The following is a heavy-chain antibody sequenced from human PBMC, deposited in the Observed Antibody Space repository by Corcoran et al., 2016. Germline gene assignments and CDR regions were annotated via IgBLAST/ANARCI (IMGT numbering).Heavy chain of an antibody. V-gene: IGHV4-34*01. CDR3: ARCPGLGITTGNDAFDI. D-gene: IGHD4-17*01. Sequence: QVQLQQWGAGLLKPSETLSLTCAVYGGSFSGYYWSWIRQPPGKGLEWIGEINHSGSTNYNPSLKSRVTISVDTSKNQFSLKLSSVTAADTAVYYCARCPGLGITTGNDAFDIWGQGTMFTVSS. J-gene: IGHJ3*02. CDR1: GGSFSGYY. CDR2: INHSGST.